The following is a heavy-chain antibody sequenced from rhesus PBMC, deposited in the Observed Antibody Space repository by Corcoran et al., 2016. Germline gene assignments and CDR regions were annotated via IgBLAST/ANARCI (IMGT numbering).Heavy chain of an antibody. J-gene: IGHJ2*01. CDR3: ASSPGYYWYFDL. V-gene: IGHV4-169*02. CDR2: IYGSGSRT. D-gene: IGHD3-28*01. CDR1: GGSISSSY. Sequence: QLQLQESGPGLVKPSETLSVTCAVSGGSISSSYWSWIRQAPGKGLEWIWYIYGSGSRTNYHPSPKSRVTLSVDTSKNQLSLKLSSVTAADTAVYYCASSPGYYWYFDLWGPGTPITISS.